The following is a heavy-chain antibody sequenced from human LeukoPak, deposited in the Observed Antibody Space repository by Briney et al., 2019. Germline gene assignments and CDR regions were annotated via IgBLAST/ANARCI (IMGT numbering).Heavy chain of an antibody. CDR3: ARDYGSGGYYTNGMDV. Sequence: GGSLRLSCAASGFTFSSYAMHWVRQAPGKGLEYVSAISSNGGSTYYANSVKGRFTISRDNSKNTLYLQMGSLRAEDMAVYYCARDYGSGGYYTNGMDVWGQGTTVTVS. CDR1: GFTFSSYA. J-gene: IGHJ6*02. CDR2: ISSNGGST. V-gene: IGHV3-64*01. D-gene: IGHD3-10*01.